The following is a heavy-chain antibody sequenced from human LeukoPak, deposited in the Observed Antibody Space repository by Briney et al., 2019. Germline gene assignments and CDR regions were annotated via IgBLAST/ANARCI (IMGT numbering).Heavy chain of an antibody. D-gene: IGHD3-22*01. CDR1: AGFISSYY. Sequence: HSETLSLTCTVSAGFISSYYWSWIRQPPGKGLEWIGYIYYSESTNYNPSLKSRVTISVDTSKNQFSLNLSSVTAADTAVYYCARAGDNSGYCDYWGQGTLVTVSS. V-gene: IGHV4-59*12. CDR2: IYYSEST. J-gene: IGHJ4*02. CDR3: ARAGDNSGYCDY.